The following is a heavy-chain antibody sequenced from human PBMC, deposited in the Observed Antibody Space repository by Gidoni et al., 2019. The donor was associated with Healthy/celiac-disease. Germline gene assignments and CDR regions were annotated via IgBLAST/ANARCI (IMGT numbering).Heavy chain of an antibody. D-gene: IGHD1-26*01. CDR1: GGSISSYY. Sequence: QVQLQESGPGLVKPSETLSLTCTASGGSISSYYWSWIRQPPGKGLEWIGYIYYSGSTNYNPSLKSRVTISVDTSKNQFSLKLSSVTAADTAVYYCARGATAGKNFDYWGQGTLVTVSS. J-gene: IGHJ4*02. CDR2: IYYSGST. CDR3: ARGATAGKNFDY. V-gene: IGHV4-59*01.